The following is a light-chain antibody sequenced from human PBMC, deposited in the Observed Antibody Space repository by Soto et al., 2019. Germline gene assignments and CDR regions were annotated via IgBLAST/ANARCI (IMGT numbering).Light chain of an antibody. CDR2: GAS. CDR3: QRYNDWPPWT. Sequence: EIVMTQSPATLSVSPGERATLFCRASQNVGTSLAWYQQIPGQPPRLLIHGASIRATGVPARFTGSGSGTEFPRTISGLQSEDLAVYYCQRYNDWPPWTFGQGTKVEIK. CDR1: QNVGTS. J-gene: IGKJ1*01. V-gene: IGKV3-15*01.